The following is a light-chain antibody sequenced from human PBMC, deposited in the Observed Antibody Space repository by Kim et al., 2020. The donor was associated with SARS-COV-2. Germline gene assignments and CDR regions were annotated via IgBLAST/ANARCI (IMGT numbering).Light chain of an antibody. J-gene: IGLJ1*01. Sequence: QSALTQPASVSGSPGQSITIVCAGTNNDVGGYNYVSWYQQHPGKAPKLLIYDVERRPSGVSDRFSGSKSGYRATLTISGLQPDDEAEYYCSSYTASTASVFGTGTKVTVL. CDR2: DVE. CDR1: NNDVGGYNY. CDR3: SSYTASTASV. V-gene: IGLV2-14*03.